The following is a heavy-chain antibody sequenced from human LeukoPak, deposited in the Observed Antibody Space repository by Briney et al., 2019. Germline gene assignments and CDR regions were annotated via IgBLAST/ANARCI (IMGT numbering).Heavy chain of an antibody. J-gene: IGHJ4*02. D-gene: IGHD7-27*01. V-gene: IGHV3-33*01. CDR1: GFTFSSYG. CDR2: IWYDGSNK. CDR3: ARDRNGGYDY. Sequence: PGRSLRLSCAASGFTFSSYGMHWVRQAPGKGLEWVTLIWYDGSNKYYADSVKGRFTISRDNSKNTLYLQMNSLRAEDTAVYYCARDRNGGYDYWGQGTLVTVSS.